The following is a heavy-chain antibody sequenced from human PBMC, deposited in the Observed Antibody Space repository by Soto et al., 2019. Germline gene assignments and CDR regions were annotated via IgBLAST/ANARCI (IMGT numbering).Heavy chain of an antibody. CDR1: GFTVSSNY. CDR3: ARDRIDRRGYSYGGFDD. V-gene: IGHV3-53*01. D-gene: IGHD5-18*01. Sequence: GGSLRLSCAASGFTVSSNYVSWVRQAPGKGLEWVSVIYSGGSTYYADSVKGRFTISRDNSKNTLYLQMNSLRAEDTAVYYCARDRIDRRGYSYGGFDDCGQGTLVT. CDR2: IYSGGST. J-gene: IGHJ4*02.